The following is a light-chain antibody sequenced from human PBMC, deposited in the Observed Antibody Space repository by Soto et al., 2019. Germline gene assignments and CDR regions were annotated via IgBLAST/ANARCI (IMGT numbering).Light chain of an antibody. Sequence: QAVLTQPASVSGSPGQSITISCTGTSSDVGSQNLVSWYQQHPGKAPKLMIYEGTKRPSGVSNRFSGSKSGNTASLTISGLQAEDEADYYCCSNAGGAICVFGTGTKLTVL. CDR1: SSDVGSQNL. V-gene: IGLV2-23*01. J-gene: IGLJ1*01. CDR3: CSNAGGAICV. CDR2: EGT.